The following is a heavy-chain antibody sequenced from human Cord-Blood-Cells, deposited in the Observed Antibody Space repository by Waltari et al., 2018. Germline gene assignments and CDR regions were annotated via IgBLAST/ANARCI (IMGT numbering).Heavy chain of an antibody. CDR3: ATLPSVSSWYYYGMDV. D-gene: IGHD6-13*01. Sequence: QVQLVQYGAEVKKPGASVKVSCKAAGYTLTSYDINWVRQATGQGLEWMGWMNPNSGNTGYAQKFQGRVTMTRNTSISTAYMELSSLRSEDTAVYYCATLPSVSSWYYYGMDVWGQGTTVTVSS. V-gene: IGHV1-8*01. CDR2: MNPNSGNT. J-gene: IGHJ6*02. CDR1: GYTLTSYD.